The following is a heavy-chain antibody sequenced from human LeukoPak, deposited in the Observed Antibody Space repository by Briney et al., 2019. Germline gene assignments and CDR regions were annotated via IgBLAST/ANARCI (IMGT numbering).Heavy chain of an antibody. CDR3: ARVPSGSYDY. CDR1: GGSFSGYY. J-gene: IGHJ4*02. V-gene: IGHV4-34*01. D-gene: IGHD1-26*01. CDR2: INHSGST. Sequence: PSKTLSLTCAVYGGSFSGYYWSWIRQPPGKGLEWIGEINHSGSTNYNPSLKSRVTISVDTSKNQFSLKLSSVTAADTAVYYCARVPSGSYDYWGQGTLVTVSS.